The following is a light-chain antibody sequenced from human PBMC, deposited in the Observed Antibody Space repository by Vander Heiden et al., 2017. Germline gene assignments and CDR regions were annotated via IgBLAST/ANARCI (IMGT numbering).Light chain of an antibody. J-gene: IGKJ1*01. CDR3: QQYNNWPRT. Sequence: EIVMTQSAATLSVSPGERATLSCRASQSVSSNLAWYQQKPGQAPRLLIYGASTRATGIPARFSGSGSGTEFTLTISSLQSEDFAVYYCQQYNNWPRTCGQGTKVEIK. CDR1: QSVSSN. V-gene: IGKV3-15*01. CDR2: GAS.